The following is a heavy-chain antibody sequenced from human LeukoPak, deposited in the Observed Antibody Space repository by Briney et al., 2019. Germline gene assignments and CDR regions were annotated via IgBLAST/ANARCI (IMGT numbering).Heavy chain of an antibody. CDR3: ARGLAGDAFDI. CDR2: ISAYNGNT. CDR1: GYTFTSYG. V-gene: IGHV1-18*01. J-gene: IGHJ3*02. D-gene: IGHD6-25*01. Sequence: GSVKLSCTASGYTFTSYGISWVRQAPGQGLEWMGWISAYNGNTNYAQKLQGRVTITTDTSTSTAYMELRSLRSDDTAVYYCARGLAGDAFDIWGQGTMVTVSS.